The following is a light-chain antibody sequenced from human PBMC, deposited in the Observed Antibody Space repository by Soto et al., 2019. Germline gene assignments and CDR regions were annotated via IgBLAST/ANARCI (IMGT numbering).Light chain of an antibody. CDR3: SAWDDSLNGRV. V-gene: IGLV1-44*01. CDR1: SSNIGSNT. J-gene: IGLJ3*02. CDR2: KSN. Sequence: QSVLTQPPSASATPGQRVTISCSGSSSNIGSNTVNWYQQLPGTAPKLLIYKSNQRPSGVPDRFSGSKSDTSASLAISGLQSEDEANYYCSAWDDSLNGRVFGGGTKLTVL.